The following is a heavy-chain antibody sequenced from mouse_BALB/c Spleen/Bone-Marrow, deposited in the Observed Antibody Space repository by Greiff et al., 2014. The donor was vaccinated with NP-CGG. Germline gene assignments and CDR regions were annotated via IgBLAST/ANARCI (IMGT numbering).Heavy chain of an antibody. D-gene: IGHD1-1*01. V-gene: IGHV14-3*02. CDR3: TKPSFYYGSSYWYFDV. J-gene: IGHJ1*01. CDR1: GFNIKDTF. CDR2: IDPANGDT. Sequence: EVKLVESGAELVKPGASVKLSCTASGFNIKDTFMHWVKQRPEQGLEWIGRIDPANGDTKYDPKFQGKATITADTSSNTAYLQLSSLTSEDTAVYYCTKPSFYYGSSYWYFDVWGAGTTVTVFS.